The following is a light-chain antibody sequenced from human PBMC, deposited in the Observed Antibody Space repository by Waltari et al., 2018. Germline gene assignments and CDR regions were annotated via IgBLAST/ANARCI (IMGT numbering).Light chain of an antibody. V-gene: IGKV3-11*01. CDR1: QSVANY. CDR2: GAS. J-gene: IGKJ4*01. CDR3: QRYSNSPLT. Sequence: VILTQSPATLSLSPGERATLSCRASQSVANYLAWYQQKPGQAPRLLIYGASSRATGIPDRFSGTGSGTEFTLTISSLEPEDFAVYFCQRYSNSPLTFGGGTK.